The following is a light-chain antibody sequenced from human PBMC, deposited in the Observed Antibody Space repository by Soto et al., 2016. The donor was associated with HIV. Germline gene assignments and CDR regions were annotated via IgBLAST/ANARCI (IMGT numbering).Light chain of an antibody. CDR1: NIGSQD. CDR2: DDR. Sequence: SYELTQPSSVSVAPGKAATITCGGKNIGSQDIHWYQQKPGQAPVLAVYDDRARPSGIPDRFSGSHSGDTATLTISRVEVGDEADYYCQVWDSRSDGLFGGGTRLTVL. CDR3: QVWDSRSDGL. V-gene: IGLV3-21*03. J-gene: IGLJ2*01.